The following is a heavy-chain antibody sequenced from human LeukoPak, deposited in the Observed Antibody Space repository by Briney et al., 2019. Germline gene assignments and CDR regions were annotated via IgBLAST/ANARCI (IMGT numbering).Heavy chain of an antibody. CDR2: IYVDGRTT. CDR1: GSTFSNYW. V-gene: IGHV3-74*01. J-gene: IGHJ5*02. CDR3: IRDFRSADL. Sequence: GGSLRLSCVASGSTFSNYWMHWVRQPPGKGLVWVSRIYVDGRTTNYADSVKGRFTISRDNAKNTVYLEMNSLSVEDTATYYCIRDFRSADLWGQGTLVTVTS.